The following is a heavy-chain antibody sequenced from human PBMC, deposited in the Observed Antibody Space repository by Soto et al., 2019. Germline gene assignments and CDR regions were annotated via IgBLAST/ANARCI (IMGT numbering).Heavy chain of an antibody. CDR1: GGSFSGYY. J-gene: IGHJ6*02. CDR2: INHSGYT. D-gene: IGHD2-15*01. V-gene: IGHV4-34*01. CDR3: ARGPVAINFIYYNGMDV. Sequence: QVQLQQWGAGLLRASETLSLTCAVSGGSFSGYYWSWIRQPSGKGLEWIGKINHSGYTKYNSSLKSRVTISVDTSKNQFSLKLSSVTAADTAVYYCARGPVAINFIYYNGMDVWGQGTTVTVSS.